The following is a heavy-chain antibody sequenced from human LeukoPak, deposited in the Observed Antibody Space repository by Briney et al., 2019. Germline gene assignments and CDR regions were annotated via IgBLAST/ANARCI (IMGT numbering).Heavy chain of an antibody. J-gene: IGHJ6*03. Sequence: SVKVSCKASGGTFSSYAISWVRQAPGQGPERMGGIIPIFGTANYAQKFQGRVTITTDESTSTAYMELSSLRSEDTAVYYCARGRVPGTMIVVVRNYYMDVWGKGTTVTVSS. CDR3: ARGRVPGTMIVVVRNYYMDV. CDR1: GGTFSSYA. D-gene: IGHD3-22*01. CDR2: IIPIFGTA. V-gene: IGHV1-69*05.